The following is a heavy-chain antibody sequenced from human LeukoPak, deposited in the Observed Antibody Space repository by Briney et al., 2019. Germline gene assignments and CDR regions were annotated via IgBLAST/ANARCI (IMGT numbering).Heavy chain of an antibody. J-gene: IGHJ4*02. Sequence: GGSLRLSCAASGFTFSDSAMHWVRQASGKGREWGGLIRSKANSYATVYAASVEGRLTISRDDSKNMAYLQMNSMKTEDTAFYYCTTAVGGTTSGLHYWGQGTLVTVSS. CDR1: GFTFSDSA. V-gene: IGHV3-73*01. D-gene: IGHD1-26*01. CDR2: IRSKANSYAT. CDR3: TTAVGGTTSGLHY.